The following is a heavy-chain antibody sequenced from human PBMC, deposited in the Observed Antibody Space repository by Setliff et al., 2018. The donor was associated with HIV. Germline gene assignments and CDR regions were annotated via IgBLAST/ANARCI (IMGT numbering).Heavy chain of an antibody. Sequence: GESLKISCKGSGYSFTSYWINWVRQMPGKGLEWMGRIDPSDSYTNYNPSFQGHVTISADKYIDTAYLQWSSLKSSDTAIYYCARQPMVQGIETNFDYWGQGTQVTVSS. J-gene: IGHJ4*02. V-gene: IGHV5-10-1*01. D-gene: IGHD3-10*01. CDR2: IDPSDSYT. CDR3: ARQPMVQGIETNFDY. CDR1: GYSFTSYW.